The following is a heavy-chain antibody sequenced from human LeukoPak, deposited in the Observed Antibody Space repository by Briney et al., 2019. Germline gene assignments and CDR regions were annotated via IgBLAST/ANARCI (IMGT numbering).Heavy chain of an antibody. Sequence: PGRSLRLSCAASGFTFSSYSMNWVRQAPGKGLEWVSGISWNSGSIGYADSVKGRFTISRDNAKNSLYLQMNSLRAEDTALYYCAKDYPFQAFVGWFDPWGQGTLVTVSA. CDR1: GFTFSSYS. V-gene: IGHV3-9*01. J-gene: IGHJ5*02. CDR2: ISWNSGSI. CDR3: AKDYPFQAFVGWFDP. D-gene: IGHD2/OR15-2a*01.